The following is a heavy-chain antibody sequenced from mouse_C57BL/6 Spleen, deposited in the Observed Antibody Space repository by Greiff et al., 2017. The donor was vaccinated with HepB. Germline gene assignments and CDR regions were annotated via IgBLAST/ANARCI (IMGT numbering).Heavy chain of an antibody. CDR1: GYTFTSYW. J-gene: IGHJ1*03. D-gene: IGHD2-3*01. CDR2: INPSNGGT. CDR3: ARSDGYYLWYFDV. V-gene: IGHV1-53*01. Sequence: VQLQQPGPELVKPGASVKLSCKASGYTFTSYWMHWVKQRPGQGLEWIGNINPSNGGTNYNEKFKSKATLPVDKSSSTAYMLLSSLTSEDSAVYYCARSDGYYLWYFDVWGTGTTVTVSS.